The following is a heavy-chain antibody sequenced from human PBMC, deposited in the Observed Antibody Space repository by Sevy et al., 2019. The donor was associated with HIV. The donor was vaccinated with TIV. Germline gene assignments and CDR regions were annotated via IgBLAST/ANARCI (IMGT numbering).Heavy chain of an antibody. CDR1: GFTFSSYS. CDR3: AGEGGAVAGRARLYYYYGMDV. V-gene: IGHV3-48*02. CDR2: ISSSSSTI. J-gene: IGHJ6*02. Sequence: GGSLRLSCAASGFTFSSYSMNWVRQAPGKGLEWVSYISSSSSTIYYADSVKGRFTISRDNAKNSLYLQMNSLRDEDTAGYYCAGEGGAVAGRARLYYYYGMDVWGQGTTVTVSS. D-gene: IGHD6-19*01.